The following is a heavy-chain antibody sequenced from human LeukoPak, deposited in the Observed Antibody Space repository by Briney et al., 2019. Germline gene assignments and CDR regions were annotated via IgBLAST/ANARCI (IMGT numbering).Heavy chain of an antibody. D-gene: IGHD3-3*01. CDR2: IYYSGST. CDR3: ASSGFWSGYKPLDY. CDR1: GGSISSYY. J-gene: IGHJ4*02. V-gene: IGHV4-59*12. Sequence: SETLSLTCTVSGGSISSYYWSWIRQPPGKGLEWIGYIYYSGSTNYNPSLKSRVTISVDTSKNQFSLKLSSVTAADTAVYYCASSGFWSGYKPLDYWGQGTLVTVSS.